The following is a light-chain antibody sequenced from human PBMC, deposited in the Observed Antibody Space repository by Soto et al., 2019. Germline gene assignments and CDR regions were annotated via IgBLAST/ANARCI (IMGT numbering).Light chain of an antibody. CDR2: RTS. CDR3: QEDNGRSS. Sequence: RVTTQSPATLSVSPGERATLSCRASQNVAGDLAWYQQQPGQAPRLLIYRTSTRATGIPARFSGSGSGSEFTLAISSVQSEDVAVYYCQEDNGRSSFGQGTKVEIK. CDR1: QNVAGD. J-gene: IGKJ1*01. V-gene: IGKV3-15*01.